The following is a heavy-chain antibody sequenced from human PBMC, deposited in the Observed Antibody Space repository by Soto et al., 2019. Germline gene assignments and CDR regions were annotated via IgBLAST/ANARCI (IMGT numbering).Heavy chain of an antibody. V-gene: IGHV3-23*01. Sequence: EVQLLESGGALGQPGGSLRLSCEVSGFTFRDYAMSWVRQAPGKGLEWVSTVSGIGGSTYLADSVKGRLSISRDNSKNTVSLLMNSLRAEDTAVYFCARGSSGYISSWYYFDYWGRGTPVTVSS. D-gene: IGHD6-13*01. CDR2: VSGIGGST. CDR1: GFTFRDYA. J-gene: IGHJ4*02. CDR3: ARGSSGYISSWYYFDY.